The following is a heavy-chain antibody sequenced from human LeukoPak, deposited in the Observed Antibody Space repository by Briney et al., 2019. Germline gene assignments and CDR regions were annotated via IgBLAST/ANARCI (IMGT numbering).Heavy chain of an antibody. J-gene: IGHJ5*02. CDR3: ARVTVLRFLEWSALSSGFDP. CDR1: GYTFTGYY. CDR2: INPNSGGT. D-gene: IGHD3-3*01. Sequence: ASVKVSCKASGYTFTGYYMHWVRQAPGQGLEWMGWINPNSGGTNYAQKFQGRVTMTRDTSISTAYMELSRLRSDDTAVYYCARVTVLRFLEWSALSSGFDPWGQGTLVTVSS. V-gene: IGHV1-2*02.